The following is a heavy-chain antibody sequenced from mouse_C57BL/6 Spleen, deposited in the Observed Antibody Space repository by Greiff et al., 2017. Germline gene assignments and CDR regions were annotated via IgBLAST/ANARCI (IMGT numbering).Heavy chain of an antibody. J-gene: IGHJ2*01. CDR3: ARGYYGSSYYFDY. CDR2: IYPGSGNT. V-gene: IGHV1-76*01. Sequence: VKLQESGAELVRPGASVKLSCKASGYTFTDYYINWVKQRPGQGLEWIARIYPGSGNTYYNEKFKGKATLTAEKSSSTAYMQLSSLTSEDSAVYFCARGYYGSSYYFDYWGQGTTLTVSS. CDR1: GYTFTDYY. D-gene: IGHD1-1*01.